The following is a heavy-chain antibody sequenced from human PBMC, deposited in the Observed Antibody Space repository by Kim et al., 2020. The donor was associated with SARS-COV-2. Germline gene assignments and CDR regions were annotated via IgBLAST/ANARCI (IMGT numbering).Heavy chain of an antibody. CDR2: ISSSSSYI. Sequence: GGSLRLSCAASGFTFSSYSMNWVRQAPGKGLEWVSSISSSSSYIYYADSVKGRFTISRDNAKNSLYLQMNSLRAEDTAVYYCARDRRRITIFGAQENYGMDVWGQGTTVTVSS. J-gene: IGHJ6*02. CDR3: ARDRRRITIFGAQENYGMDV. V-gene: IGHV3-21*01. D-gene: IGHD3-3*01. CDR1: GFTFSSYS.